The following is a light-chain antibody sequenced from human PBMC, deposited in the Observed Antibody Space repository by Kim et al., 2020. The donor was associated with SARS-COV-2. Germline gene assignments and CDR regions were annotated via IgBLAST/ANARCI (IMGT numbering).Light chain of an antibody. CDR2: QDS. V-gene: IGLV3-1*01. J-gene: IGLJ1*01. CDR1: KLGDKY. CDR3: QARDSSTYV. Sequence: SYELTQPPSVSVSPGQTASITCSGDKLGDKYACWYQQKPGQSPVLVIYQDSKRPSGIPERFPGSNSGNTATLTISGTQAMDEADYYCQARDSSTYVFGT.